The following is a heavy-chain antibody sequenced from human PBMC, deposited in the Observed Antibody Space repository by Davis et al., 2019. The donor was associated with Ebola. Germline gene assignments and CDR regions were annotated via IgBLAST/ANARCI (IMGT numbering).Heavy chain of an antibody. CDR3: TTGRFATVTTSYYYYGMDV. Sequence: GGSLRLSCAASGFTFSSYAMSWVRQAPGKGLEWVSAISGSGGSTYYADSVKGRFTISRDNSKNTLYLQMNSLKTEDTAVYYCTTGRFATVTTSYYYYGMDVWGQGTTVTVS. CDR2: ISGSGGST. CDR1: GFTFSSYA. V-gene: IGHV3-23*01. D-gene: IGHD4-17*01. J-gene: IGHJ6*02.